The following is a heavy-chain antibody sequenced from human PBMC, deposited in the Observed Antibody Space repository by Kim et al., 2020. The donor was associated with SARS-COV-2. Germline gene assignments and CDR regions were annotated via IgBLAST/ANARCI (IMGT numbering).Heavy chain of an antibody. J-gene: IGHJ6*02. CDR2: ILTGGHT. Sequence: SETLSLTCTVSGGSISSHYWSWVRQPAGKGLEWVGRILTGGHTNYNPSLKSRLTMSIDTSRNQFSLSLSSVTAADTAGYFCGREWSGYDKHYYGMEVWG. D-gene: IGHD5-12*01. CDR1: GGSISSHY. V-gene: IGHV4-4*07. CDR3: GREWSGYDKHYYGMEV.